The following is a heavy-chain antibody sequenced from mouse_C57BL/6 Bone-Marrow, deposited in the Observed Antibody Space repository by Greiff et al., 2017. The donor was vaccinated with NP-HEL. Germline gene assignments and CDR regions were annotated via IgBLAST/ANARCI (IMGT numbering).Heavy chain of an antibody. J-gene: IGHJ2*01. CDR3: ARGGYYYGSSYYFDY. CDR2: NNPNNGGP. V-gene: IGHV1-18*01. D-gene: IGHD1-1*01. Sequence: VQLQQSGPELVKPGASVKIPCKASGYTFTDYNMDWVKQSHGKSLEWIGDNNPNNGGPIYNQKFKGKATLTVDKSSSTAYMELRSLTSEDTAVYYCARGGYYYGSSYYFDYWGQGTTLTVSS. CDR1: GYTFTDYN.